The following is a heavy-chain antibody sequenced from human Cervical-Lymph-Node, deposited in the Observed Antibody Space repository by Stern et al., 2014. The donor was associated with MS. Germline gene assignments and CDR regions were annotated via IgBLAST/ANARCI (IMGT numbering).Heavy chain of an antibody. Sequence: EVHLVESGGGLVQPGRSLRLSCTGSGFTFGDYAMSSLRQAPGKGLEWVGFIGSKAYGGTTEYAASVKGRFFISRDDSKSIGYLQMNSLQTEDTAVYYCSQTLTGPTASDAFDIWGQGTMVTVSS. D-gene: IGHD1/OR15-1a*01. V-gene: IGHV3-49*03. CDR1: GFTFGDYA. J-gene: IGHJ3*02. CDR3: SQTLTGPTASDAFDI. CDR2: IGSKAYGGTT.